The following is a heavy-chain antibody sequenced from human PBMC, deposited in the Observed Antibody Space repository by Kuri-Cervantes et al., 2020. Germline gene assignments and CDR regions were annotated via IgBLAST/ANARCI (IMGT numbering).Heavy chain of an antibody. D-gene: IGHD3-10*01. J-gene: IGHJ4*02. V-gene: IGHV4-34*01. CDR1: GGSFSYH. CDR2: INHSGDT. Sequence: SETLSLTCAVYGGSFSYHWNWIRQPPGKGLEWIGEINHSGDTNYNPSLKSRVTISVDTSKNQFSLKLSSVTAADTAVYYCARPLIWFGELLTWGQGTLVTVSS. CDR3: ARPLIWFGELLT.